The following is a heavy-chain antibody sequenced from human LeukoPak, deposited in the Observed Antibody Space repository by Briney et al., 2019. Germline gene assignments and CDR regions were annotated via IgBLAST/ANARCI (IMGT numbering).Heavy chain of an antibody. CDR2: IKSKTDGGTT. V-gene: IGHV3-15*01. D-gene: IGHD4-23*01. CDR3: TTAAVTTVAFFDY. Sequence: PGGSLRLSCAASGFTFSNAWMSWVRQAPGKGLEWVGRIKSKTDGGTTDYAAPVKGRFTISRDDSKNTLYLQMNSLKTEDTAVYYCTTAAVTTVAFFDYWGQGTLVTVSS. CDR1: GFTFSNAW. J-gene: IGHJ4*02.